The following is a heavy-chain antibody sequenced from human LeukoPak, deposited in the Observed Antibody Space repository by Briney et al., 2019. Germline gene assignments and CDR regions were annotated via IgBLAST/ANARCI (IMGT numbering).Heavy chain of an antibody. CDR3: ARRYYYNLGSFPFDF. CDR2: IHNSGTT. CDR1: GGPFSGYL. Sequence: SETLSLTCAVSGGPFSGYLWSWIRQPPGKGLEWIGEIHNSGTTNYNPSLNSRVTISEDTSKNQIYLNLRSVTAADTAVYYCARRYYYNLGSFPFDFWGQGTLVTVSS. J-gene: IGHJ4*02. D-gene: IGHD3-10*01. V-gene: IGHV4-34*01.